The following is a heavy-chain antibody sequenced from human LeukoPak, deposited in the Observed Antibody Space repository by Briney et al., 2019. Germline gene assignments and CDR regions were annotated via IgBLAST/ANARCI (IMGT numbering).Heavy chain of an antibody. CDR3: AREGPFRDGYNKYYFDY. CDR1: GYTFSSYG. Sequence: GPSVKVSCKASGYTFSSYGISWVRQAPGQGLEWMGWISAYNGNTNYAQKLQGRVTMTTDTSTSTAYMELRSLRSDDTAVYYCAREGPFRDGYNKYYFDYWGQGTLVTVSS. CDR2: ISAYNGNT. D-gene: IGHD5-24*01. V-gene: IGHV1-18*01. J-gene: IGHJ4*02.